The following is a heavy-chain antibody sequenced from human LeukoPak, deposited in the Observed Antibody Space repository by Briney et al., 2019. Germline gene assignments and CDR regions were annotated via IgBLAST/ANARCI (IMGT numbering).Heavy chain of an antibody. J-gene: IGHJ4*02. CDR1: GFTFSSYS. CDR2: ISSSSSYI. Sequence: TTGGSLRLSCAASGFTFSSYSMNWVRQAPGKGLEWVSSISSSSSYIYYADSVKGRFTISRDNAKNSLYLQMNSLRAEDTAVYYCARAPGRNFFDYWGQGTLVTVSS. V-gene: IGHV3-21*01. D-gene: IGHD2-15*01. CDR3: ARAPGRNFFDY.